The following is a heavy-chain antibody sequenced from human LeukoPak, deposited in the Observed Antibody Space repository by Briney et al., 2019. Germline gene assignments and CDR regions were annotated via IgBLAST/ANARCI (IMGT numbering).Heavy chain of an antibody. CDR2: ITSSGNTI. J-gene: IGHJ4*02. V-gene: IGHV3-48*03. D-gene: IGHD3-22*01. CDR3: ARDGGLYDSSGYFDY. CDR1: GFTFSSYE. Sequence: GGSLRLSCAASGFTFSSYEMNWVRQAPGKGLEWASYITSSGNTIYYTDSVKGRFTISRDNAKNSLYLQMNRLRAEDTAVYYCARDGGLYDSSGYFDYWGQGTLVTVSS.